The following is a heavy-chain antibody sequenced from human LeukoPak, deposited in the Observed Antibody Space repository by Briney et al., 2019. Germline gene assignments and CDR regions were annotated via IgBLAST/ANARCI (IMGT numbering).Heavy chain of an antibody. J-gene: IGHJ4*02. CDR1: GGAVTGSTYY. D-gene: IGHD3-22*01. CDR3: ARHYYDNTGYYYLDC. Sequence: SETLSLACNVSGGAVTGSTYYWAWIRQPPGKGLEWIGSMYYSGSTFYTPSLKSRVTISVDTSKNHFSLKLTSVTAADTATYYCARHYYDNTGYYYLDCWGQGTLVTVSS. CDR2: MYYSGST. V-gene: IGHV4-39*02.